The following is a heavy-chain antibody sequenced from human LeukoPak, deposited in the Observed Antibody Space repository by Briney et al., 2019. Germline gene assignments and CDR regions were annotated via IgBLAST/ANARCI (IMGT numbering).Heavy chain of an antibody. V-gene: IGHV3-21*01. J-gene: IGHJ4*02. Sequence: GGSLRLSCAASGFMFNGYSMTWVRQAPGKGLEWVSYISGGSDYIYYTDSVKGRFTISRDNAKKSLYLQLNSLRVEDTAVYYCARWGLDPSFDSWGQGTLVTVSS. D-gene: IGHD1-26*01. CDR3: ARWGLDPSFDS. CDR1: GFMFNGYS. CDR2: ISGGSDYI.